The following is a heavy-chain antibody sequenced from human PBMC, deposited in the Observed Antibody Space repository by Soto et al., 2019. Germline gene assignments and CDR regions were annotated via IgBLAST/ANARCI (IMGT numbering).Heavy chain of an antibody. V-gene: IGHV1-3*01. CDR2: INAGNGNT. D-gene: IGHD5-12*01. CDR3: ARRNNSGPIDY. J-gene: IGHJ4*02. CDR1: GFTFTTHA. Sequence: QVHLVQSGAEVKEPGASVKVSCKTSGFTFTTHAIHWVRQAPGQRFEWMGWINAGNGNTKYSQRFQDRVTITRDTSASTAYMELSSLTSEDRAVYYCARRNNSGPIDYLGQGTLVTVSS.